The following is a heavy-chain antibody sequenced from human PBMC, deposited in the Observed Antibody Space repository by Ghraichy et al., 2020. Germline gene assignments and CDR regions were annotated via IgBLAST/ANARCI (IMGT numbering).Heavy chain of an antibody. CDR3: ARHGRDHGDSYHDF. CDR1: GGPISSYY. CDR2: IHYRENT. V-gene: IGHV4-59*08. J-gene: IGHJ4*02. Sequence: SQTLSLTCTVSGGPISSYYWSWIRQPPGKGLEWIGYIHYRENTKYNPSLTGRVTLSIDTSNNQFSLKLSSVTAADTALYYCARHGRDHGDSYHDFWGQGTLVTVST. D-gene: IGHD3-22*01.